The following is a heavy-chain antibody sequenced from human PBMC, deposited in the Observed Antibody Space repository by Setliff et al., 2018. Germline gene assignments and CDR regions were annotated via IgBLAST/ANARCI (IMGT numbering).Heavy chain of an antibody. D-gene: IGHD2-2*01. CDR3: ARVDAPIAPPHANYMDV. J-gene: IGHJ6*03. V-gene: IGHV3-33*01. CDR2: IWYDGSNK. Sequence: GGSLRLSCAASGFTFSSYGMHWVRQAPGKGLEWVAVIWYDGSNKYYADSVKGRFTISRDNSKNTLYLKMNSLRAEDTAVYYCARVDAPIAPPHANYMDVWGKGTTVTVSS. CDR1: GFTFSSYG.